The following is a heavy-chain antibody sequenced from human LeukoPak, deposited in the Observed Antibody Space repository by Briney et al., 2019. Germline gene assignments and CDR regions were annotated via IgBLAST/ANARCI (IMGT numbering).Heavy chain of an antibody. D-gene: IGHD4-17*01. Sequence: SETLSLTCTVSDDSIRSFYWSWIRQPPGKGLEWIGCIYYNGSTNHNPSLKSRATISVDTSKNQLSLKVTSVTAADTAVYYCARHQPNFGDYGADAFDIWGQGTMVTVSS. CDR2: IYYNGST. CDR3: ARHQPNFGDYGADAFDI. CDR1: DDSIRSFY. V-gene: IGHV4-59*08. J-gene: IGHJ3*02.